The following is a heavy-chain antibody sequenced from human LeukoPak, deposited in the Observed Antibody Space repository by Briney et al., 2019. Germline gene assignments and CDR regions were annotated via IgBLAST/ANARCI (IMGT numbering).Heavy chain of an antibody. Sequence: SVKVSCKASGYTFTSYGISWVRQAPGQGLEWMGGIIPIFGTANYAQKFQGRVTITADESTSTAYMELSSLRSEDTAVYYCAAGIAARRSDLDYWGQGTLVTVSS. V-gene: IGHV1-69*13. CDR1: GYTFTSYG. D-gene: IGHD6-6*01. CDR2: IIPIFGTA. J-gene: IGHJ4*02. CDR3: AAGIAARRSDLDY.